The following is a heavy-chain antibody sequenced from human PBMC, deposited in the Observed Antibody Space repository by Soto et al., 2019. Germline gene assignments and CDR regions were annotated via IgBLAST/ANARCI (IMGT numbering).Heavy chain of an antibody. CDR3: GRLPRRDGYNPDAFHV. J-gene: IGHJ3*01. CDR2: IYPGDSDN. CDR1: GYIFTSDW. Sequence: GESLKISCKGSGYIFTSDWLGWVRQMPGKGLEWMGVIYPGDSDNRYSPSFQGQVTISADKSISTAYLQWSSLKASDTAMYYCGRLPRRDGYNPDAFHVWGQGTMVTVSS. D-gene: IGHD5-18*01. V-gene: IGHV5-51*01.